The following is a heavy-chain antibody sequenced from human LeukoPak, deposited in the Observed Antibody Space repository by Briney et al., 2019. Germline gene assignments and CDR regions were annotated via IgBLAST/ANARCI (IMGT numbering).Heavy chain of an antibody. CDR1: GGSFSGYY. CDR3: ARNRDY. CDR2: INHSGST. V-gene: IGHV4-34*01. D-gene: IGHD1-14*01. J-gene: IGHJ4*02. Sequence: SETLSLTCAVYGGSFSGYYWSWIRQPPGKGLEWIGEINHSGSTNYNPSLKSRVTISVDTSKNQFSLKLSSVTAADTAVYYCARNRDYWGQGTLVTVSS.